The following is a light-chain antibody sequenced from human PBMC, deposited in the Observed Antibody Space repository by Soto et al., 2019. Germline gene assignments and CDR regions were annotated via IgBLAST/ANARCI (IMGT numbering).Light chain of an antibody. V-gene: IGLV1-51*01. J-gene: IGLJ2*01. CDR2: DSV. Sequence: QSVLTQPPSVSAAPGQEVTISCSGSSSNIAANSVSWYQHLPGTAPKLLIYDSVRRPSGIPARFSGSKSGTSATLGITGLQTGDEADYYCSSYTSIITVVFGGGTKVTVL. CDR3: SSYTSIITVV. CDR1: SSNIAANS.